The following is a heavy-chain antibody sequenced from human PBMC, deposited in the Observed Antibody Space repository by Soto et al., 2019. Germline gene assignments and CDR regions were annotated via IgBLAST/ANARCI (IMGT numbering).Heavy chain of an antibody. CDR1: GFTFSSFS. J-gene: IGHJ4*02. CDR2: ISRASTYM. CDR3: ARDHIYAFVY. Sequence: EVQLVESGGGLVQPGGSLRLSCAASGFTFSSFSMNWVRQAPGKGLEWIAYISRASTYMFYADSVKGRFTISRDDGKNLVFLQMNSLRDEDTAVYYCARDHIYAFVYWGQGTLLTVSS. D-gene: IGHD3-16*01. V-gene: IGHV3-48*02.